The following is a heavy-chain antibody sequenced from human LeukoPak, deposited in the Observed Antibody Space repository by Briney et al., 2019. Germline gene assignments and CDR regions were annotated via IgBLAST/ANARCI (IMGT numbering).Heavy chain of an antibody. CDR3: TGTYYYDSSGYGGGDY. CDR2: IRRKAYGETT. D-gene: IGHD3-22*01. CDR1: GFTFCDYA. J-gene: IGHJ4*02. Sequence: GGSLRLSCTASGFTFCDYAMSWVRQAPGKGPEGVGFIRRKAYGETTEYAASVKGRFTISREDSKSIAYLHMNSLTTEDTAMYYCTGTYYYDSSGYGGGDYWGQGTLVTVSS. V-gene: IGHV3-49*04.